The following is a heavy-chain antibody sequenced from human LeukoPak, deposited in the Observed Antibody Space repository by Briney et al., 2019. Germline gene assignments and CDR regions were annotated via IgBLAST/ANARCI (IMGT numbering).Heavy chain of an antibody. CDR2: INPNSGGT. CDR3: ARDPTVYDSSGFGGDY. J-gene: IGHJ4*02. D-gene: IGHD3-22*01. V-gene: IGHV1-2*02. CDR1: GYTFTGYY. Sequence: ASAKVSCKASGYTFTGYYMHWVRQAPGQGLEWMGWINPNSGGTNYAQKFQGRVTMTRDTSISTAYMELSRLRSDDTAVYYCARDPTVYDSSGFGGDYWGQGTLVTVSS.